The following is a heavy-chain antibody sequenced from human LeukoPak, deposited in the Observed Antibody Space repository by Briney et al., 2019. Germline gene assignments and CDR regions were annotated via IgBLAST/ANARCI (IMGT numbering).Heavy chain of an antibody. V-gene: IGHV3-23*01. CDR3: AKGKVNHDGAFDL. Sequence: PGESLRLSGEGSGFSFRSYTMNWVRQVPGKGLEWVSTISASGVSAYYAVSVKGRFTISRDNSKNTFYMQMNSLRAEDTAVYYCAKGKVNHDGAFDLWGQGAMVTVSS. D-gene: IGHD1-14*01. J-gene: IGHJ3*01. CDR2: ISASGVSA. CDR1: GFSFRSYT.